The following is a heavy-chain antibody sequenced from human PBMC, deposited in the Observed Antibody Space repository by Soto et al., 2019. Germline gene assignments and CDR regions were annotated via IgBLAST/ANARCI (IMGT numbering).Heavy chain of an antibody. V-gene: IGHV1-18*01. CDR1: GYTFTSYG. Sequence: ASVKGYCKASGYTFTSYGISWVRQAPGQGLEWMGWISAYNRNTNYAQKLQGRVTMTQDTSTSTAYMELRSLRSDDTAVYYCARGRSAYDFWSGTIGPNYYYYGMDVWGQGTTVTVSS. D-gene: IGHD3-3*01. CDR2: ISAYNRNT. J-gene: IGHJ6*02. CDR3: ARGRSAYDFWSGTIGPNYYYYGMDV.